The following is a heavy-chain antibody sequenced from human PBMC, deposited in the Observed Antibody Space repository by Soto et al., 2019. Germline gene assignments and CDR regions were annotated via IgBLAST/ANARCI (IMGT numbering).Heavy chain of an antibody. CDR1: GGTFSSYA. D-gene: IGHD3-3*02. V-gene: IGHV1-69*13. CDR2: IIPIFGTA. Sequence: SVKVSCKASGGTFSSYAISWVRQAPGQGLEWMGGIIPIFGTANYAQKFQGRVTITADESTSTAYMELSSLRSEDTAVYYCAILQPIFGVVVAPFDYWGQGTLVTV. J-gene: IGHJ4*02. CDR3: AILQPIFGVVVAPFDY.